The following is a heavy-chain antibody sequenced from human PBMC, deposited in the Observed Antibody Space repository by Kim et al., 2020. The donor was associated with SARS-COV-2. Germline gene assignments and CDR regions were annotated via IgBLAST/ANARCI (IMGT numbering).Heavy chain of an antibody. Sequence: GGSLRLSCAASGFTFSSYAMSWVRQAPGKGLEWVSAISGSGGSTYYADSVKGRFTISRDNSKNTLYLQMNSLRAEDTAVYYCAKAQLLLWFWELLNFDYWGQGSLVTVSS. J-gene: IGHJ4*02. CDR1: GFTFSSYA. V-gene: IGHV3-23*01. CDR3: AKAQLLLWFWELLNFDY. CDR2: ISGSGGST. D-gene: IGHD3-10*01.